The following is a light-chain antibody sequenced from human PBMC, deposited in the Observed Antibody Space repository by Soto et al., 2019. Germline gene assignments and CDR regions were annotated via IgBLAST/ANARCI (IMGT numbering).Light chain of an antibody. CDR2: DDS. V-gene: IGKV1-5*01. CDR3: QQYSDFLIS. Sequence: DIQMTQSPSTLSASVGDRVTITCRASQSISRSLAWYQQKPGKAPSLLIYDDSSLEGGVPSRFSGSGFGTEFTLTITNLQPADFATYYCQQYSDFLISFGPGTTVDFK. CDR1: QSISRS. J-gene: IGKJ3*01.